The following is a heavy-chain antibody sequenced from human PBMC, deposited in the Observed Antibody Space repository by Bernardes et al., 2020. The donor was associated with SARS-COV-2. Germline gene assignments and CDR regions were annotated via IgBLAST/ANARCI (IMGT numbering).Heavy chain of an antibody. D-gene: IGHD3-22*01. Sequence: SETLSLTCAVYGGSFSDYYWNWIRQSPDKGLEWIGEINHRGITNYNPSLKSRVTISVDTSKNQFSLKLSSVTAADTSVYYCARGDTMNTWYGGYYFDYWGQGTLVTVSS. CDR3: ARGDTMNTWYGGYYFDY. V-gene: IGHV4-34*01. CDR1: GGSFSDYY. CDR2: INHRGIT. J-gene: IGHJ4*02.